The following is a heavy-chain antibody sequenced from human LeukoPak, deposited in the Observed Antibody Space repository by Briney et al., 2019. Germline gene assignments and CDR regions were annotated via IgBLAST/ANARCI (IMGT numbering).Heavy chain of an antibody. CDR1: GFTFSGYA. D-gene: IGHD1-26*01. CDR2: ISGSGGNR. Sequence: PGGSLRLSCAGSGFTFSGYAMSWVRHASGKGLEWVSLISGSGGNRYYTDSVKGRFTISRDNSKNTIYMQMNSLTAEDTAVYYCARLSGSPEDFDYWGQGTLVTVSS. J-gene: IGHJ4*02. CDR3: ARLSGSPEDFDY. V-gene: IGHV3-23*01.